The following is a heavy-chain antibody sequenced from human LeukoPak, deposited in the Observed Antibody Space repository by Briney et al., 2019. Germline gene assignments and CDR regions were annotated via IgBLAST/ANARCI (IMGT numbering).Heavy chain of an antibody. CDR2: ISRSSRTI. CDR1: GFTFSNHS. J-gene: IGHJ4*02. CDR3: ARERIPGYFDY. Sequence: GGSLRLSCAASGFTFSNHSMDWVRQAPGKGLEWVSYISRSSRTIYYADSVKGRFTISRDNGKNSLYLQMKSLRAEDTAVYYCARERIPGYFDYWARDPWSPSPQ. V-gene: IGHV3-48*01.